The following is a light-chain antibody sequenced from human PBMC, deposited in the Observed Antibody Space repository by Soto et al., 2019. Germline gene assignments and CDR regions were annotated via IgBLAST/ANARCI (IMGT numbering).Light chain of an antibody. CDR1: QSVNIY. Sequence: EIVMTQSPATLSVSPGERATLSCRASQSVNIYLAWYQQKPGQAPRLLIFGASYRATGIPAGFSGSGSGTEFNLTISSLQSEDFAVYFCQQYDDWLQLTFGGGTKVDIK. CDR2: GAS. CDR3: QQYDDWLQLT. V-gene: IGKV3D-15*01. J-gene: IGKJ4*01.